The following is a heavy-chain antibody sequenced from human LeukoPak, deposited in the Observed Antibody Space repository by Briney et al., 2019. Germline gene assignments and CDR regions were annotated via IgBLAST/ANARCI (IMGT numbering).Heavy chain of an antibody. CDR3: ARPARSYYDSSGYYLNY. Sequence: GASVKVSCKASGGTFSSYAISWVRQAPGQGLEWMGGIIPIFGTANYAQKFQGRVTITADESTSTAYMELSSLRSEDTAVYYCARPARSYYDSSGYYLNYWGQGTLVTVSS. V-gene: IGHV1-69*13. D-gene: IGHD3-22*01. J-gene: IGHJ4*02. CDR2: IIPIFGTA. CDR1: GGTFSSYA.